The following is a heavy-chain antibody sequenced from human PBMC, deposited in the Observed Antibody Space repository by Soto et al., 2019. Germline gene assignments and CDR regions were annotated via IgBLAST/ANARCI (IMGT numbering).Heavy chain of an antibody. CDR2: IYYSGST. V-gene: IGHV4-30-4*01. J-gene: IGHJ6*02. Sequence: SQTLSLTCPVSGGSITSGGYYWSWLRQPPGKGLEWIGYIYYSGSTYYNPSLKSRVTISVDTSKNQFSLKLSSVTAADTAVYYCAREAEYSSLLRNYYGMDVWGQGTTVTVSS. CDR1: GGSITSGGYY. D-gene: IGHD6-6*01. CDR3: AREAEYSSLLRNYYGMDV.